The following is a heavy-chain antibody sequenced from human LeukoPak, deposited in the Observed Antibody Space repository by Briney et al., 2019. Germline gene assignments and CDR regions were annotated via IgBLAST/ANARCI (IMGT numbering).Heavy chain of an antibody. J-gene: IGHJ4*02. CDR3: AKDLPAAYFDY. Sequence: GGSLRLSCAASGFTVSSNYMNWVRQAPGKGLEWVSVIYRDDYIYYADFVKGRFTISRDNSKNTLYLQMNSLRAEDTAVYYCAKDLPAAYFDYWGQGTLVTVSS. D-gene: IGHD2-2*01. CDR1: GFTVSSNY. V-gene: IGHV3-53*05. CDR2: IYRDDYI.